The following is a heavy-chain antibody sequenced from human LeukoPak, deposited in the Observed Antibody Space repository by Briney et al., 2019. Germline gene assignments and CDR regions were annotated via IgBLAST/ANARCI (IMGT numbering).Heavy chain of an antibody. D-gene: IGHD6-13*01. J-gene: IGHJ3*02. CDR2: INHSGST. V-gene: IGHV4-34*01. CDR3: ASRRYSSSWYLRAFDI. CDR1: GGSFSGYY. Sequence: ETLSLTCAVYGGSFSGYYWSWIRQPPGKGLEWIGEINHSGSTNYNPSLKSRVTISVDTSKNQFSLKLSSVTAADTAVYYCASRRYSSSWYLRAFDIWGQGTMVTVSS.